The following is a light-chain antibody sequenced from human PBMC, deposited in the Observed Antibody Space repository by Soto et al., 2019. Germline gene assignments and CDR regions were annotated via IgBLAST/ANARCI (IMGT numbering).Light chain of an antibody. V-gene: IGLV1-40*01. J-gene: IGLJ1*01. CDR2: ANN. CDR1: SSNIGAGYD. CDR3: QSYATSLNVLNV. Sequence: QSVLTQPPSVSGAPGQRVTISCTGSSSNIGAGYDVPWYQLLPGTAPKLLIYANNNRPSGVPDRFSGSKSGTSASLAITGLQAEDEADYYCQSYATSLNVLNVFGTGTKLTVL.